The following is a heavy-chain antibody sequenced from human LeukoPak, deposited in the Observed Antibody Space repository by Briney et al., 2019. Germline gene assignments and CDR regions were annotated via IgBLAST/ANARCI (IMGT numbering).Heavy chain of an antibody. V-gene: IGHV3-23*01. CDR3: AKVLHDYGDYVESGVDAFGI. CDR1: GFTFSSYA. D-gene: IGHD4-17*01. CDR2: ISGSGGST. Sequence: SGGSLRLSCAASGFTFSSYAMSWVRQAPGKGLEWVSAISGSGGSTYYADSVKGRFTISRDNSKNTLYLQMNSLRAEDTAVYYCAKVLHDYGDYVESGVDAFGIWGQGTMVTVSS. J-gene: IGHJ3*02.